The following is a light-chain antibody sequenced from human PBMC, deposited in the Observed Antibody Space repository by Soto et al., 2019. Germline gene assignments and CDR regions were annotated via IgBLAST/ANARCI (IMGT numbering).Light chain of an antibody. J-gene: IGLJ1*01. CDR3: SSYAGSNSYV. Sequence: QSVLTQPPSASGSPGQSVTISCTGTSSDFGGYNYVSWYQQHPGKAPKLIIYEVTKRPSGVPDRFSGSKSGNTASLTVSGLHAEDEADYYCSSYAGSNSYVFGTRTKLTVL. CDR1: SSDFGGYNY. V-gene: IGLV2-8*01. CDR2: EVT.